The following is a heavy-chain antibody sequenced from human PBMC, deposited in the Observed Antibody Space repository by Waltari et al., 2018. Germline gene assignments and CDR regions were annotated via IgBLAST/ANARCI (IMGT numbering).Heavy chain of an antibody. V-gene: IGHV3-9*01. J-gene: IGHJ4*02. CDR1: GFTFDDYA. Sequence: EVQLVESGGGLVQPGRSLRLSCAASGFTFDDYAMHWVRQAPGKGLEWVSGISWNSGSIGYADSVKGRFTISRDNAKNSLYLQMNSLRAEDTALYYCAKWGSGLDYWGQGTLVIVSS. CDR3: AKWGSGLDY. D-gene: IGHD7-27*01. CDR2: ISWNSGSI.